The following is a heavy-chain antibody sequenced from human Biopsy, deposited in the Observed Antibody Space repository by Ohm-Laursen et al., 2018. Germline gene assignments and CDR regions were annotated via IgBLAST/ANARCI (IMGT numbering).Heavy chain of an antibody. Sequence: TLSLTCAVAGGSFSGYDWTWIRQPPGKGLEWVGEFSHTGTTIYNPSLKSRLTISVDKSKNHFSLSLTSVTAADTATYFCARGPYGDNACAFDVWGQGTVVTVSS. CDR2: FSHTGTT. CDR1: GGSFSGYD. V-gene: IGHV4-34*01. J-gene: IGHJ3*01. D-gene: IGHD4/OR15-4a*01. CDR3: ARGPYGDNACAFDV.